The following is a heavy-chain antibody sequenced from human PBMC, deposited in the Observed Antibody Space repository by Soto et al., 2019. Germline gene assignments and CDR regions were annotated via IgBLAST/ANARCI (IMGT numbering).Heavy chain of an antibody. CDR3: AKSTGGTANGMDV. V-gene: IGHV3-9*01. J-gene: IGHJ6*02. D-gene: IGHD2-8*02. CDR2: ISWNSGTI. CDR1: GFTFDNYA. Sequence: SLRLSCAASGFTFDNYAIYWVRQAPGKGLEWVSGISWNSGTIGYADSVKGRFTISRDNAKNSLYLQMNSLRAEDTALYYCAKSTGGTANGMDVWGQGTTVTVSS.